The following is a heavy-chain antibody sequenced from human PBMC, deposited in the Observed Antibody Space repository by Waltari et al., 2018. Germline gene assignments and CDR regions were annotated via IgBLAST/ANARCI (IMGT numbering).Heavy chain of an antibody. J-gene: IGHJ6*03. D-gene: IGHD5-18*01. CDR3: ARSRVTARFYYYYMDV. CDR2: IPFRGAT. CDR1: RGSISTYY. V-gene: IGHV4-59*01. Sequence: QVQLQESGSGLLKPSATLSRTCAVSRGSISTYYWSWIRQPPGKGLEVIGQIPFRGATKVNPPPGGPVNITPNNSKNQFLLKVSFVAGSDPAVYYCARSRVTARFYYYYMDVWGRGTTVAVSS.